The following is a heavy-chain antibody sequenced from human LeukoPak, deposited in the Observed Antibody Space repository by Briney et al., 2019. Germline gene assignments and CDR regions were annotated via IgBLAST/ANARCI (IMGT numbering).Heavy chain of an antibody. V-gene: IGHV4-59*08. CDR3: ARSFSSGWFDSFDI. CDR1: GGSIGSSY. Sequence: SETLSLTCTVSGGSIGSSYWSWIRQPPGKGLEWIGHVVYSGSASYNPSLKSRVTISVDTSKNQFSLKLSSVTAADTAVYYCARSFSSGWFDSFDIWGQGTMVTVSS. CDR2: VVYSGSA. D-gene: IGHD6-19*01. J-gene: IGHJ3*02.